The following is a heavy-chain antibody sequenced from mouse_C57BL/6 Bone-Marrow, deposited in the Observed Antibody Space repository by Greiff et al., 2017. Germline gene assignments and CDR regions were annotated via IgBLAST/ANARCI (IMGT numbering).Heavy chain of an antibody. V-gene: IGHV1-62-2*01. Sequence: QVQLQQSGAELVKPGASVKLSCTASGYTFTEYTIHWVKQRSGQGLEWIGWFYPGSGSTKYNEKFKDKATLTADKSSSTVYMELIRLTSEDSAVYFCARHEAGTVVATGYFDYWGQGTTLTVSS. J-gene: IGHJ2*01. CDR2: FYPGSGST. CDR1: GYTFTEYT. CDR3: ARHEAGTVVATGYFDY. D-gene: IGHD1-1*01.